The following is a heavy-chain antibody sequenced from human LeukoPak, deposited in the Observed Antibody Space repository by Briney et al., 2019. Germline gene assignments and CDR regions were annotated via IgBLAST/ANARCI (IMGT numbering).Heavy chain of an antibody. CDR3: AKERQQLTNNWFDP. D-gene: IGHD6-13*01. Sequence: GGSLRLSCAASGFTFSSYGMHWVRQAPGKGLEWVAFIRYDGSNKYYADSVKGRFTISRDNSKNTLYLQMNSLRAEDTAVYYCAKERQQLTNNWFDPWGLGTLVTVSS. J-gene: IGHJ5*02. CDR2: IRYDGSNK. CDR1: GFTFSSYG. V-gene: IGHV3-30*02.